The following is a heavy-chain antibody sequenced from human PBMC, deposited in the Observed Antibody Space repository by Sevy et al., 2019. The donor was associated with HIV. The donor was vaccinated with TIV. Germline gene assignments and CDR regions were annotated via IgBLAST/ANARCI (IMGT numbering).Heavy chain of an antibody. J-gene: IGHJ4*02. D-gene: IGHD2-2*02. CDR2: IRQDGSEK. CDR1: GFTFRNFW. Sequence: GGSLRLSCAVSGFTFRNFWMSWVRQAPGKGLEWVANIRQDGSEKYYVDSVRGRFTISRDNAKNSLFLQMNSLRVEDTAVYYCARAAYYCSTTSCYIDYWGQGTLVTVSS. V-gene: IGHV3-7*01. CDR3: ARAAYYCSTTSCYIDY.